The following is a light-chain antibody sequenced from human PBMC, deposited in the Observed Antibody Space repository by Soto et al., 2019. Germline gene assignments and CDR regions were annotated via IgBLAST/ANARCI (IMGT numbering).Light chain of an antibody. CDR3: CAYAGSYIHVI. CDR2: DVN. Sequence: QSALTQPPSASGSPGQSVTISCTGTSSDVGGYNYVSWYQQHPGKAPKFIIYDVNKRPSGVPDRFSGSKSGNTASLTISGLQAEDEADYYCCAYAGSYIHVIFGGGTKLTVL. J-gene: IGLJ2*01. V-gene: IGLV2-11*01. CDR1: SSDVGGYNY.